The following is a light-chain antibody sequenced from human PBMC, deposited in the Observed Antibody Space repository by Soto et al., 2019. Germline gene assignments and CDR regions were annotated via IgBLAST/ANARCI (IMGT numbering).Light chain of an antibody. CDR2: GAS. CDR3: QQRSNWPSIT. Sequence: EIVLTQSPGTLSLSPGERATLSCRASQSVGSTYLAWYQQKPGQAFRLLIYGASSRAAGIPDKFSGSGSGTDFTLTISRLEPEDFAVYYCQQRSNWPSITFGQGTRLEIK. J-gene: IGKJ5*01. V-gene: IGKV3D-20*02. CDR1: QSVGSTY.